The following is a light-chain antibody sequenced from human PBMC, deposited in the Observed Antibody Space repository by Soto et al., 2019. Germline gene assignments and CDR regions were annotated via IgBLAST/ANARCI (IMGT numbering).Light chain of an antibody. V-gene: IGKV1-17*01. Sequence: DIQMSQSPSSLSASVGDRVTITCRASQGIGDALGWYQQKPGKAPKRLIYAASTLQSGVPSRFSGSGSGTEFTLTISSLQPDDFATYYCLQHNEFGWTFGQGTKVEIK. CDR2: AAS. CDR3: LQHNEFGWT. J-gene: IGKJ1*01. CDR1: QGIGDA.